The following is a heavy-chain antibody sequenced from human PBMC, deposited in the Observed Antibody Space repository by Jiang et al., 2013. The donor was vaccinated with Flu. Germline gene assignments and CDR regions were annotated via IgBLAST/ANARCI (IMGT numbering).Heavy chain of an antibody. CDR1: DGAFSGYW. CDR2: INDSGSS. D-gene: IGHD3-10*01. CDR3: ARSRPYDSGSYYDAFDI. Sequence: VKPSETLSLTCVVNDGAFSGYWWTWIRQSPGKGLEWVGEINDSGSSNYNPSLKSRVTLSVDTSKNQFSLKLSSVTAADTAVYYCARSRPYDSGSYYDAFDIWGQGTMVTVSS. J-gene: IGHJ3*02. V-gene: IGHV4-34*01.